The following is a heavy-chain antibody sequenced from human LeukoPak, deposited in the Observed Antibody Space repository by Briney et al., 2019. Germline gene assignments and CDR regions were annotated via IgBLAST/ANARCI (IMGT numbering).Heavy chain of an antibody. Sequence: GASVKVSCKVSGYTRTELSMHWVRQAPGKGLEWMGGFDPEDGETIYAQKFQGRVTMTEDTSTDTAYMELSSLRSEDTAVYYCATRGSYFPWFDPWGQGTLVTVSS. D-gene: IGHD3-10*01. CDR2: FDPEDGET. V-gene: IGHV1-24*01. CDR3: ATRGSYFPWFDP. J-gene: IGHJ5*02. CDR1: GYTRTELS.